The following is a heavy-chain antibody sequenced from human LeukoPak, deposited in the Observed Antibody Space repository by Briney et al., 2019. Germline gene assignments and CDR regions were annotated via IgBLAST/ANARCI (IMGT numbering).Heavy chain of an antibody. J-gene: IGHJ6*02. Sequence: KCSETLSLTCTVSGGSISSYYWSWIRQPPGKGLEWIGYIYYSGSTNYNPSLKSRLTISADTSKNQFSLKLSSVTAADTAVYYCARLVPHYYYGLDLWGQGATVTVSS. CDR2: IYYSGST. CDR1: GGSISSYY. V-gene: IGHV4-59*12. CDR3: ARLVPHYYYGLDL. D-gene: IGHD2-8*02.